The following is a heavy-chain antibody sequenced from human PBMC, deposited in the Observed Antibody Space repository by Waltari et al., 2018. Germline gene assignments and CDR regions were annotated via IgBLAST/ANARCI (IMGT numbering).Heavy chain of an antibody. V-gene: IGHV3-30-3*01. CDR3: ARDSRRGVVVRVF. CDR2: ISYDGSNK. J-gene: IGHJ4*02. D-gene: IGHD2-15*01. Sequence: QVQLVESGGGVVQPGRSLRLSCTTSGFSFNIYAMHWVRQAPGKGLEWVALISYDGSNKYYADSVKGRFTISRDDSKNTLYLQMDSLSSDDTAVYYCARDSRRGVVVRVFWGQGTLVT. CDR1: GFSFNIYA.